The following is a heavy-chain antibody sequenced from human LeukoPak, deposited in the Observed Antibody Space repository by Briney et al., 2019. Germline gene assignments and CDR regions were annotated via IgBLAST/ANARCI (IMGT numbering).Heavy chain of an antibody. V-gene: IGHV4-39*07. CDR2: IYYLGTT. Sequence: SETLSLTCTVSGDSISRTSYYWGWIRQPPGKGLEWIGNIYYLGTTYYNPSLKSRVTISVDTPKNQFSLKLSSVTAADTAVYYCARVDPDSSSTLEVFDYWGQGTLVTVSS. J-gene: IGHJ4*02. CDR3: ARVDPDSSSTLEVFDY. D-gene: IGHD6-6*01. CDR1: GDSISRTSYY.